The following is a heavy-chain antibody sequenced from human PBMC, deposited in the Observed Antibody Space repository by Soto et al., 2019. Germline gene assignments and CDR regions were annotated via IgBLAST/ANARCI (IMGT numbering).Heavy chain of an antibody. J-gene: IGHJ6*02. CDR2: VSNEGSK. CDR1: GFRVSDYW. CDR3: TATPRNGMGV. Sequence: EVQLVESGGGLVQPGGSLRLACAGSGFRVSDYWMHWVRQAPGKGLVWVSRVSNEGSKEYADFVKGRFTLSKDNAKNTLYLVMDSLSVEDTALYYCTATPRNGMGVWGQGTKVTVSS. V-gene: IGHV3-74*01.